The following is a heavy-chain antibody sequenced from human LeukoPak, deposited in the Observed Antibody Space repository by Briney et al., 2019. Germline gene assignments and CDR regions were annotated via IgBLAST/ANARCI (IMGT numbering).Heavy chain of an antibody. D-gene: IGHD3-10*01. Sequence: SVKVSCTASGGTFISYTISWVRHGPAPGLELMGGTIPIFGTTNYAQKFPVRVTITADKSTTTASMELSMLRSESTDAYYCAAITMVRRVTGGSTYQFDYWGQGTLVTVSS. CDR1: GGTFISYT. V-gene: IGHV1-69*06. J-gene: IGHJ4*02. CDR3: AAITMVRRVTGGSTYQFDY. CDR2: TIPIFGTT.